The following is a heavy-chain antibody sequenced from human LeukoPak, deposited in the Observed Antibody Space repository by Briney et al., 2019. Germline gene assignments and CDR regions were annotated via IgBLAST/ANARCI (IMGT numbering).Heavy chain of an antibody. Sequence: GGSLRLSCAASGFTFSTYAMNWVRRAPGKGLEWVSGISKSGDITYYADSVEGRFIVSRDNSRNTVFLQMNSLRVEDSAVYYCAKTSGGNYWGQGTLVTVSS. CDR3: AKTSGGNY. J-gene: IGHJ4*02. CDR1: GFTFSTYA. V-gene: IGHV3-23*01. CDR2: ISKSGDIT. D-gene: IGHD4-23*01.